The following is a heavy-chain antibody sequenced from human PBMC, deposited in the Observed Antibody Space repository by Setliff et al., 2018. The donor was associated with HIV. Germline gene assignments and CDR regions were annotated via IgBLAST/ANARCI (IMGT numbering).Heavy chain of an antibody. J-gene: IGHJ3*01. D-gene: IGHD2-2*03. V-gene: IGHV3-23*01. CDR1: GFAFSTFD. CDR2: VSPGGDTT. Sequence: GGSLRLSCAASGFAFSTFDMNWVRQSPEKGLEWVSAVSPGGDTTYYPDSVRGRFVISRDDSKNMLYLQMSGLRGDDTAMYYCAKPTNGFYPRAFDAWGPGTMVTVSS. CDR3: AKPTNGFYPRAFDA.